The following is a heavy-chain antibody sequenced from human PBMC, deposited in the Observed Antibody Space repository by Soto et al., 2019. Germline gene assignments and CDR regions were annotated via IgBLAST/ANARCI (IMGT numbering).Heavy chain of an antibody. V-gene: IGHV3-23*01. CDR1: GFTFSKYA. D-gene: IGHD2-21*01. CDR3: AKATSATCTGSICYSFDY. CDR2: ISASARNT. Sequence: GGSLRLSCAASGFTFSKYAMNWVRQAPGKGLEWVSTISASARNTYYADSVKGRFTVSRDSSKNTLSLQMNSLRPEDTALYYCAKATSATCTGSICYSFDYWGQGTLVTVSS. J-gene: IGHJ4*02.